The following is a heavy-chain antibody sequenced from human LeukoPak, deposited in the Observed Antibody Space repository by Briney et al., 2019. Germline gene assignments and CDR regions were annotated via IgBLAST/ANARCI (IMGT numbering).Heavy chain of an antibody. V-gene: IGHV3-53*01. D-gene: IGHD3-22*01. CDR2: IYSGGST. Sequence: PGGSLRLSCAASGFTVSSNYMSWVRKAPGKGLEWVSVIYSGGSTYYADSVKDRFTISRDNSKNTLYLQMNSLRAEDTAVYYCARDYYDSSGYYWGDYWGQGTLVTVSS. CDR1: GFTVSSNY. J-gene: IGHJ4*02. CDR3: ARDYYDSSGYYWGDY.